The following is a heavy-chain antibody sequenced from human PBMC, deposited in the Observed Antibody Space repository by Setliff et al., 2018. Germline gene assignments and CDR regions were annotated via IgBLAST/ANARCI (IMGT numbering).Heavy chain of an antibody. CDR2: IYHSGST. Sequence: PSETLSLTCAVSGGSISSSNWWSWVRQPPGKGLEWIGEIYHSGSTNYNPSLKSRVTISVDKSKNQFSLKLSSVTAADTAVYYCARAGQQLVVGAFDIWGQGTMVPSPQ. V-gene: IGHV4-4*02. D-gene: IGHD6-13*01. J-gene: IGHJ3*02. CDR1: GGSISSSNW. CDR3: ARAGQQLVVGAFDI.